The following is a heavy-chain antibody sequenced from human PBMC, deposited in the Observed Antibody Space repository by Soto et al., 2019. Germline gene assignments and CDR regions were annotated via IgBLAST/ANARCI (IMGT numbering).Heavy chain of an antibody. V-gene: IGHV4-34*01. CDR1: GGSFSGYY. CDR2: INHRGST. D-gene: IGHD3-10*01. J-gene: IGHJ4*02. CDR3: ERGPSGSSSMVRGDNNDN. Sequence: SETLSLTCAVYGGSFSGYYWSWIRQPPGKGQEWIGEINHRGSTNYNPYIKSRVTISVDTSKNQFSLKLSNVTAEDTAMNYCERGPSGSSSMVRGDNNDNWGQGTLVTVSS.